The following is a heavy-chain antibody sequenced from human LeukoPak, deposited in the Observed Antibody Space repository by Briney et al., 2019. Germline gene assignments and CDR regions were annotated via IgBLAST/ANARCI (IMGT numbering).Heavy chain of an antibody. CDR1: GGSLSGYY. CDR2: INHSGST. Sequence: SETLSLTCAVYGGSLSGYYWSWIRQPPGKGLEWIGEINHSGSTNCNPSLKSRDTISVDTSKNQFSLKLSSVTAADTAVYYCARGGGSGSYLGYWGQGTLVTVSS. CDR3: ARGGGSGSYLGY. D-gene: IGHD3-10*01. J-gene: IGHJ4*02. V-gene: IGHV4-34*01.